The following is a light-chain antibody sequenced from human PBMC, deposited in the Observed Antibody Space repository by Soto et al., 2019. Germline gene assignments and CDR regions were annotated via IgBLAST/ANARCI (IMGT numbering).Light chain of an antibody. CDR1: QTISSW. V-gene: IGKV1-5*03. J-gene: IGKJ1*01. CDR2: KAS. CDR3: QHYNSYSEA. Sequence: DIQITQSPSTLSGSVGDRVTITCRASQTISSWLAWYQQKPGKAPKLLIYKASTLKSGVPSRFSGSGSGTEFTLTISSLQPDDFATYYCQHYNSYSEAVGQGTKGEIK.